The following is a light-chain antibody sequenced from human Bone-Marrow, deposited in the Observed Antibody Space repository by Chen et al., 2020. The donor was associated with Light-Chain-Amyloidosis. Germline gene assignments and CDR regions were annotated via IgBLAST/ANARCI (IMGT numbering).Light chain of an antibody. V-gene: IGLV1-44*01. CDR3: AAWDDSLNGVV. Sequence: QSVLTQPPSTSGTPGQRVTISCSGSTSNIGTYTVNWYRQVPGTAPRLLIQSDNQRPSGVPARFSGSKSGTSASLAISWLQSEDEADYYCAAWDDSLNGVVFGGGTKLTVL. J-gene: IGLJ2*01. CDR2: SDN. CDR1: TSNIGTYT.